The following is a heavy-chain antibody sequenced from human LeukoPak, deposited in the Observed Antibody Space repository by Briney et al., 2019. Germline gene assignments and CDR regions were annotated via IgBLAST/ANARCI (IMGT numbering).Heavy chain of an antibody. CDR2: ISYDGSSQ. D-gene: IGHD6-6*01. J-gene: IGHJ5*01. CDR3: AKDHPYSTSAVYNCFDS. V-gene: IGHV3-30-3*02. Sequence: GGSQRLSCAASGFSFSNYAMHWVRQAPGKGLEWVAVISYDGSSQYYADSVKARFIISRDTSKNALHLQMNSLTSEDTAVYYCAKDHPYSTSAVYNCFDSWGPGTLVTVSS. CDR1: GFSFSNYA.